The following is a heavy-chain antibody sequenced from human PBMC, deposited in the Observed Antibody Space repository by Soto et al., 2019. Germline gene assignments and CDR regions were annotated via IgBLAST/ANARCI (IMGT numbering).Heavy chain of an antibody. CDR3: ARACPRSRSLDY. J-gene: IGHJ4*02. V-gene: IGHV4-31*03. Sequence: SETLSLTCTVSGGSISSGGYYWSWIRQHPGKGLEWIGYIYYSGSTYYNPSLKSRVTISVDTSKNQFSLKLSSVTAADTAVYYCARACPRSRSLDYWGQGTLVTVSS. CDR2: IYYSGST. CDR1: GGSISSGGYY.